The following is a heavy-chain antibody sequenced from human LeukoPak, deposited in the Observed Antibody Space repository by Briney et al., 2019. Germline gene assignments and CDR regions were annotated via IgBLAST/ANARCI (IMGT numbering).Heavy chain of an antibody. CDR1: GFTFSSYG. CDR2: ISYDGSNK. CDR3: ARSPQQLVPYYFDY. D-gene: IGHD6-13*01. Sequence: GGSLRLSCAASGFTFSSYGMHWVRQAPGKGLEWVAVISYDGSNKYYADSVKDRFTISRDNSKNTLYLQMNSLRAEDTAVYYCARSPQQLVPYYFDYWGQGTLVTVSS. J-gene: IGHJ4*02. V-gene: IGHV3-30*19.